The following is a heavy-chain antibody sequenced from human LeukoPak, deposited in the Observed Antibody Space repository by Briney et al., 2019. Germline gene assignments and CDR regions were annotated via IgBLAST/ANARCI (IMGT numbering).Heavy chain of an antibody. D-gene: IGHD4-11*01. CDR3: AKDRRNNYEVCDY. CDR1: GFTFSSYG. Sequence: GGSLRLSCAASGFTFSSYGMHWVRQAPGKGLEWVAFIRYDGSNKYYADSVKGRFTISRDNSKNTLYLQMNSLRAEDTAVHYCAKDRRNNYEVCDYWGQGTLVTVSS. V-gene: IGHV3-30*02. J-gene: IGHJ4*02. CDR2: IRYDGSNK.